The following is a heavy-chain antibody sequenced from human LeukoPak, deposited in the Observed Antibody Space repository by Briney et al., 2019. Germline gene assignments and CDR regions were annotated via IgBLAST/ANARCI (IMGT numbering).Heavy chain of an antibody. CDR2: NSAGGEIT. Sequence: PGGSLRLSCAASGFTFNNYAMNWVRQAPGQGLEWVSSNSAGGEITYKANSRNGRFTISRDNSQNTVYLKMNSLRAEDTAVYYCARDYADYVGYFFFDYWGQGTLVTVSS. CDR1: GFTFNNYA. D-gene: IGHD4-17*01. J-gene: IGHJ4*02. V-gene: IGHV3-23*01. CDR3: ARDYADYVGYFFFDY.